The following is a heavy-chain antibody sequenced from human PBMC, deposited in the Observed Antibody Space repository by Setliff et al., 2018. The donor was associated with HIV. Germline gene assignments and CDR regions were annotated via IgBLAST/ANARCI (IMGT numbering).Heavy chain of an antibody. V-gene: IGHV3-66*02. CDR3: ARVLPYNSALDN. J-gene: IGHJ4*02. D-gene: IGHD6-25*01. Sequence: GGSLRLSCAVSGFIFNTYMAWVRQAPGKGLEWVSTIYGSGDTYHADSVKGRFTLSRDTSQNTMYLQMNSLRREDTAVYYCARVLPYNSALDNWGQGTLVTVSS. CDR2: IYGSGDT. CDR1: GFIFNTY.